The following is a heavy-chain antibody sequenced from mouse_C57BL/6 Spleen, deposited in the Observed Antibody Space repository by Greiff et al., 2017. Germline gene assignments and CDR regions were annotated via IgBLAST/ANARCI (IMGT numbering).Heavy chain of an antibody. CDR2: ISSGGSYT. Sequence: EVKLMESGGDLVKPGGSLKLSCAASGFTFSSYGMSWVRQTPDKRLEWVATISSGGSYTYYPDSVKGRFTISRDNAKNTLYLQMSSLKSEDTAMYYCARQGNGYYGFDYWGQGTTLTVSS. V-gene: IGHV5-6*01. D-gene: IGHD2-3*01. J-gene: IGHJ2*01. CDR3: ARQGNGYYGFDY. CDR1: GFTFSSYG.